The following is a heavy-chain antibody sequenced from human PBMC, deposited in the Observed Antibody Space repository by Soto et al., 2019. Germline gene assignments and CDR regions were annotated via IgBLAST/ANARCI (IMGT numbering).Heavy chain of an antibody. CDR2: IGAHNGDT. V-gene: IGHV1-18*01. J-gene: IGHJ5*02. CDR3: ARDWKGAEGFDP. CDR1: GYTFSTYG. D-gene: IGHD1-1*01. Sequence: QVQLVQSGAEVKKPGASVKVSCKASGYTFSTYGFSWVRQAPGKGLEGMGWIGAHNGDTNYPQNFQGRVTMTTDTSTTTSYMELRSLTSDDTAVYFCARDWKGAEGFDPWGQGTLVTVSS.